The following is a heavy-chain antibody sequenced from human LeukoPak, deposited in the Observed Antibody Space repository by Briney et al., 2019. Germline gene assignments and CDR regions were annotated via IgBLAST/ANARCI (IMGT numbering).Heavy chain of an antibody. V-gene: IGHV3-74*01. CDR2: INSDGSGS. J-gene: IGHJ4*02. CDR1: GFTFSSHW. CDR3: ARDRGYGYDY. D-gene: IGHD5-18*01. Sequence: GGSLRLSCAASGFTFSSHWMHWVRQAPGKGLVWVSRINSDGSGSTYADSVKGRFTISRDNAKNTLNLQMNSLRAEDTAVYYCARDRGYGYDYWGQGTLVTVSS.